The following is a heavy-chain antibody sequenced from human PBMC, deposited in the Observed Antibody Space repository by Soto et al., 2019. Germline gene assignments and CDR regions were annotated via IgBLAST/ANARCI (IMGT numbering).Heavy chain of an antibody. J-gene: IGHJ4*02. D-gene: IGHD1-26*01. Sequence: SETLSLTCAVSGGSLRGHYWSWIRQSPEKGLEWIGEINHSGFTNYNPTLKSRVTISRDASKNQFSLRLSSTIAADSAVDFYASAAAKLGGTIFDSWGQGALVTVSS. CDR2: INHSGFT. V-gene: IGHV4-34*01. CDR1: GGSLRGHY. CDR3: ASAAAKLGGTIFDS.